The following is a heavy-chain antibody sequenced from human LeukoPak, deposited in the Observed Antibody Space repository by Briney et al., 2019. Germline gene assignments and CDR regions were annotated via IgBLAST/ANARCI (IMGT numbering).Heavy chain of an antibody. Sequence: PSETLSLTCAVYGGSFSGYYWSWIRQPPGKGLEWIGEINHSGSTNYNPSLKSRVTISVDTSKNQFSLKLSSVTAADTAVYYCARSFGYSSSYPLNDYWGQGTLVTVSS. D-gene: IGHD6-13*01. J-gene: IGHJ4*02. CDR1: GGSFSGYY. CDR2: INHSGST. V-gene: IGHV4-34*01. CDR3: ARSFGYSSSYPLNDY.